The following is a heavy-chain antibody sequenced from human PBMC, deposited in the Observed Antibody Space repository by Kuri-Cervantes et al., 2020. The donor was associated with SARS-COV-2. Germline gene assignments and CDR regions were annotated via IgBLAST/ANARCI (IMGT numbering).Heavy chain of an antibody. CDR2: VYPGDSDT. Sequence: GGSLRLSCKGSGYSFTSYWIGWVRQVPGKGLEWMGIVYPGDSDTRYSPSFQGQVAISADRSISTAYLQWSSLVASDTAMYYCARSTWGSYFDFWGQGTLVTVSS. V-gene: IGHV5-51*01. CDR1: GYSFTSYW. CDR3: ARSTWGSYFDF. D-gene: IGHD3-16*01. J-gene: IGHJ4*02.